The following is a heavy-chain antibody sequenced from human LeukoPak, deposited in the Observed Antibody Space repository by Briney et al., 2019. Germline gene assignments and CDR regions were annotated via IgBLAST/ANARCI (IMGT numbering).Heavy chain of an antibody. V-gene: IGHV3-11*05. D-gene: IGHD1-26*01. CDR2: ISIISSYI. Sequence: YISIISSYIYFPGSVKGGLTITRGNSKNTLYLQMNSLRAEDTAVYYCAKGGPTGSNYFDFWGQGTLVTVSS. J-gene: IGHJ4*02. CDR3: AKGGPTGSNYFDF.